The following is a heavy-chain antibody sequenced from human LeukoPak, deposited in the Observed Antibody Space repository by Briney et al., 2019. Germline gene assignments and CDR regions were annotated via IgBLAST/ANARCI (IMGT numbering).Heavy chain of an antibody. J-gene: IGHJ4*02. CDR2: MNPNSGNT. Sequence: ASVKVSCKASGYTFTSYDINWVRQATGQGLEWMGWMNPNSGNTGYAQKFQGRVTMTRNTSISTAYMELSSLRSEDTAVYYCARARTLRGYDPGRKYYFDYWGQGTLVTVPS. V-gene: IGHV1-8*01. D-gene: IGHD5-12*01. CDR3: ARARTLRGYDPGRKYYFDY. CDR1: GYTFTSYD.